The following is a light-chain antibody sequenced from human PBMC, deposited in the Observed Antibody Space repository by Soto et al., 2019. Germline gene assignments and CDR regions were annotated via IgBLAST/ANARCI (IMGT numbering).Light chain of an antibody. J-gene: IGKJ2*01. CDR3: QQSYSTPYT. V-gene: IGKV1-39*01. CDR1: QSISNY. CDR2: AAS. Sequence: IQMTQSPSSLSAFVGDRVTITCRASQSISNYLNWYQQKPGKAPKLLIYAASSLQSGVPSRFGGSGSGTDFTLTISSLQPEDFATYYCQQSYSTPYTFGQGTKLEIK.